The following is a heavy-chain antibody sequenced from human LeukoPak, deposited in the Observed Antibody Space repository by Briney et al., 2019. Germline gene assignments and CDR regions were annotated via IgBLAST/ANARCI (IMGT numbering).Heavy chain of an antibody. CDR1: GFSFADEY. V-gene: IGHV3-11*03. D-gene: IGHD6-19*01. CDR3: ARSRGAGPGAYFDY. J-gene: IGHJ4*02. Sequence: GESLRLSCAVSGFSFADEYMSWIRQAPGQGLEWVSYISNTGSYTNYADSVEGRFTISRDNTENSLYLQMNSLRAEDTAVYYCARSRGAGPGAYFDYWGQGTLVTVTS. CDR2: ISNTGSYT.